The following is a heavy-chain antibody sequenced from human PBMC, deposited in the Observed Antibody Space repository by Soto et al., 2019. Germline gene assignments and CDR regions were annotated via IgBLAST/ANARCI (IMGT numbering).Heavy chain of an antibody. CDR3: ARHDSSGPKTRFDY. CDR1: GGSISSGGYY. J-gene: IGHJ4*02. D-gene: IGHD3-22*01. Sequence: QVQLQESGPGLVKPSQTLSLTCTVSGGSISSGGYYWSWIRQHPGKGLEWIGYIYYSGSTYYNPSLKRRVTISVDTSKNQFSLKLSSVTAADTAVYYCARHDSSGPKTRFDYWGQGTLVTVSS. CDR2: IYYSGST. V-gene: IGHV4-31*03.